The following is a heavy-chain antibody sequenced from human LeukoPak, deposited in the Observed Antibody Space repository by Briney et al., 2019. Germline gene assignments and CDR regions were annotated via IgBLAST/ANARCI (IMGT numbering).Heavy chain of an antibody. CDR2: IKQDGSDK. J-gene: IGHJ4*02. CDR1: GFXFNNYW. D-gene: IGHD2-2*02. V-gene: IGHV3-7*05. CDR3: ARGYMTADY. Sequence: GGSLRLSCVASGFXFNNYWISWVRQAPGKGLEWVASIKQDGSDKYYVDSVRGRFTIPRDNAKNSLYLQMSSLRAEDTAVYYCARGYMTADYWGQGSLVTVSS.